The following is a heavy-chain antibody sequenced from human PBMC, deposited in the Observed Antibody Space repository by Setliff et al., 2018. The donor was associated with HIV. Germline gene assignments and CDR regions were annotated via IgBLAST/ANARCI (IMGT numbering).Heavy chain of an antibody. CDR2: IFYSGST. D-gene: IGHD6-13*01. CDR3: ARDGYSSSWYVTSGSFDY. CDR1: GGSISSYY. Sequence: SETLSLTCTVSGGSISSYYWSWIRQPPGKGLECIGYIFYSGSTNYNPSLKSRVTISVDTSENQFSLKLSSVTAADTAVYYCARDGYSSSWYVTSGSFDYWGQGILVTVSS. J-gene: IGHJ4*02. V-gene: IGHV4-59*12.